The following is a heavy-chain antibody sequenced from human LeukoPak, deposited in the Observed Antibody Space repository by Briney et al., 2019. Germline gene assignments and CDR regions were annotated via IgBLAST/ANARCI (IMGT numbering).Heavy chain of an antibody. CDR1: GFTFSSYA. CDR2: ISGSGGST. V-gene: IGHV3-23*01. CDR3: AKGCSGGSCYQDSYYYYGMDV. J-gene: IGHJ6*02. Sequence: PRGSLRLSCAASGFTFSSYAMSWVRQAPGKGLEWVSAISGSGGSTYYADSVKGRFTISRDNSKNTLYLQMNSLRAEDTAVYYCAKGCSGGSCYQDSYYYYGMDVWGQGTTVTVSS. D-gene: IGHD2-15*01.